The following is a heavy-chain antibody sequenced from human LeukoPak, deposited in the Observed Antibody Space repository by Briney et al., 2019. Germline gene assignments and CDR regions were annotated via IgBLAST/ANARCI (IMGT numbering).Heavy chain of an antibody. CDR2: IWYDGSNK. V-gene: IGHV3-33*06. Sequence: GGSLRLPCAASGFIFSTYWMSWVRQAPGKGLEWVAVIWYDGSNKYYADSVKGRFTISRDNSRNTLYLQMNSLRAEDTAIYYCAKDDYSYYAMDVWGRGTTVTVSS. CDR3: AKDDYSYYAMDV. J-gene: IGHJ6*02. CDR1: GFIFSTYW.